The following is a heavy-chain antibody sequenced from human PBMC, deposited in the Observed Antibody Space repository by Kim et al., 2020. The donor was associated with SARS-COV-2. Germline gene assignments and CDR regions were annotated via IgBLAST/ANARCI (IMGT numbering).Heavy chain of an antibody. CDR3: ARHRVGYCSSTSCPTYYYYYMDV. CDR2: IYYSGST. J-gene: IGHJ6*03. V-gene: IGHV4-59*08. Sequence: SETLSLTCTVSGGSISSYYWSWIRQPPGKGLEWIGYIYYSGSTNYNPSLKSRVTISVDTSKNQFSLKLSSVTAADTAVYYCARHRVGYCSSTSCPTYYYYYMDVWGKGTTVTVSS. D-gene: IGHD2-2*01. CDR1: GGSISSYY.